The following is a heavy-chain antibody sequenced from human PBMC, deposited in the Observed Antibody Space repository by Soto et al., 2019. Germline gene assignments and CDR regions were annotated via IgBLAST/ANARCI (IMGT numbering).Heavy chain of an antibody. V-gene: IGHV3-7*05. CDR1: GFTFRTYW. CDR2: INQDGSEK. J-gene: IGHJ6*02. D-gene: IGHD5-18*01. CDR3: ARDGSTSWYSYDYHGMDV. Sequence: EVQLVESGGGLVQPGGSLRLSCGASGFTFRTYWLSWVRQVPGKGLEWVANINQDGSEKNYVDSVTGRFTISRDNAKNSLHLQMSSLRAEDTALYYCARDGSTSWYSYDYHGMDVWGQGTTVTVSS.